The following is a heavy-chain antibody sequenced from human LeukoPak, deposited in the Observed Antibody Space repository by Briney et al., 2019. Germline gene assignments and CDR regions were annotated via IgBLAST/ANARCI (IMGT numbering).Heavy chain of an antibody. CDR2: MYYSGST. CDR1: GGSISGYY. V-gene: IGHV4-59*01. J-gene: IGHJ3*02. Sequence: SETLSLTCTVSGGSISGYYWSWIRQPPGKGLEWIGYMYYSGSTNYNPSLKSRVTISINTSKKQFSLKLSSVTAADTAVYHCATRAGSSSWSEGFWNIWGQGTMVTVSS. CDR3: ATRAGSSSWSEGFWNI. D-gene: IGHD6-19*01.